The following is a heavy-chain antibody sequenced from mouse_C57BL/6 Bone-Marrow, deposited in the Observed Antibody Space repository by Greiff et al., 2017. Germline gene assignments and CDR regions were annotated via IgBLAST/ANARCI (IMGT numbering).Heavy chain of an antibody. CDR2: IYPGNRDT. CDR1: GYTFTSSW. Sequence: EVQLVESGTVLARPGASVKMSCKTSGYTFTSSWMHWVKQRPGQGLEWIGAIYPGNRDTSYNRKFKGKAKLTAVTSASTAYMELSSLTNEDSAVYYCTRRRRIYYYGSSVFYFDYWGQGTTLTVSS. D-gene: IGHD1-1*01. CDR3: TRRRRIYYYGSSVFYFDY. V-gene: IGHV1-5*01. J-gene: IGHJ2*01.